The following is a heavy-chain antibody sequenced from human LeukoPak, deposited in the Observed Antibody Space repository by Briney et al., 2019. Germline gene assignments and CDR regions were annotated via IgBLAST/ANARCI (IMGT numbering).Heavy chain of an antibody. D-gene: IGHD3-22*01. CDR2: ISYDGSNK. V-gene: IGHV3-30*04. CDR1: GFTFSSYA. CDR3: ARDYGGYYIRFYFDY. Sequence: GGSLRLSCAASGFTFSSYAMHWVRQAPGKGLEWVAVISYDGSNKYYADSVKGRFTISRDNSKNTLYLQMNSLRAEDTAVYYCARDYGGYYIRFYFDYWGQGTLVTVSS. J-gene: IGHJ4*02.